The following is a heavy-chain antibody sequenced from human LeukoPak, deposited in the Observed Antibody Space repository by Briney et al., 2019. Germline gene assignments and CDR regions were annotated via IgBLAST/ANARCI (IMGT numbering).Heavy chain of an antibody. V-gene: IGHV3-48*03. J-gene: IGHJ5*02. Sequence: GGSLRLSCAASGFTFSSYEMNWVRQAPGKGLEWVSYISSSGSTIYYADSVKGRFTISRDNAKNSLHLQMNSLRAEDTAVYYCARDYYDSSGQNWFDPWGQGTLVTVSS. CDR3: ARDYYDSSGQNWFDP. CDR1: GFTFSSYE. D-gene: IGHD3-22*01. CDR2: ISSSGSTI.